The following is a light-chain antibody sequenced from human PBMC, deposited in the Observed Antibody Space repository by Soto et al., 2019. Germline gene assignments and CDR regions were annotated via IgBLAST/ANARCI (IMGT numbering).Light chain of an antibody. CDR3: QQYNNWPLT. V-gene: IGKV3-15*01. CDR1: QSVSSN. J-gene: IGKJ4*01. CDR2: GAS. Sequence: EIVMTQSPATLSVYPGERATLSCRASQSVSSNLAWYQQKPGQAPRLLIYGASTRATGIPARFSGSGSGTEFNLAISSLQSEDFLVYYCQQYNNWPLTFGGGTKV.